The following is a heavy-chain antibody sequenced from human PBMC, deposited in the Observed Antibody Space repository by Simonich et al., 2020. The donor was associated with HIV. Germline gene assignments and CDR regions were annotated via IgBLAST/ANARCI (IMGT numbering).Heavy chain of an antibody. D-gene: IGHD6-13*01. CDR2: IWYDGSNK. J-gene: IGHJ4*02. V-gene: IGHV3-33*01. CDR3: AREGAGMGSSWVY. CDR1: GFTFSSYG. Sequence: QVQLVESGGGVVQPGRSLRLSCAASGFTFSSYGMHWVRQAPGKGLGWMVVIWYDGSNKYYADSVKGRFTISRDNSKNTLYLQMNSLRAEDTAVYYCAREGAGMGSSWVYWGQGTLVTVSS.